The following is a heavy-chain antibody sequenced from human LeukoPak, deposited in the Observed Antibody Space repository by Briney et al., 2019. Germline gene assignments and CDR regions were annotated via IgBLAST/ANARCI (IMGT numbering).Heavy chain of an antibody. J-gene: IGHJ3*02. CDR2: IYYSGST. CDR3: ARDAPGNLLWFGKGGGAFDI. CDR1: GGSISSSSYY. Sequence: SETLSLTCTVSGGSISSSSYYWGWIRQPPWKGLEWIGSIYYSGSTYYNPSLKSRVTISVDTSKNQFSLKLSSVTAADTAVYYCARDAPGNLLWFGKGGGAFDIWGQGTMVTVSS. D-gene: IGHD3-10*01. V-gene: IGHV4-39*07.